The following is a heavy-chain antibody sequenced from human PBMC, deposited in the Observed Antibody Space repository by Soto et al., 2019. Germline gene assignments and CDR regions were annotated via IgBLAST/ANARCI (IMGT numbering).Heavy chain of an antibody. Sequence: GGSLRLSCAVSGFTFSTHAMVWVRQAPGKGLEWVPSISSSGTYVYYADSVEGRSTILRDDARNSVYLQMNSLTVEDTAVYYCARDGNYHEFWGQGTPVTVSS. D-gene: IGHD1-1*01. CDR3: ARDGNYHEF. CDR1: GFTFSTHA. CDR2: ISSSGTYV. J-gene: IGHJ4*02. V-gene: IGHV3-21*01.